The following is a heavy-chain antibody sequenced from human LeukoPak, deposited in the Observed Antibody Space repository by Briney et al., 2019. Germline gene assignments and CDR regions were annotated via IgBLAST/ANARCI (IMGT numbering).Heavy chain of an antibody. J-gene: IGHJ4*02. CDR3: ARDLDWSFDY. CDR1: GFTFNTFT. Sequence: GGSLRLSCAASGFTFNTFTMNWVRQAPGKGLEWTSWINTTNFVYYADSVKGRFTISRDDARNSLHLQLNSLRDEDTAVYYCARDLDWSFDYWGQGALVTVSS. V-gene: IGHV3-48*02. D-gene: IGHD3-9*01. CDR2: INTTNFV.